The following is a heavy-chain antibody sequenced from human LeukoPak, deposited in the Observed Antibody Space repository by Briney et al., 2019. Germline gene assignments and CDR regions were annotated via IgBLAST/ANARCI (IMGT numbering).Heavy chain of an antibody. CDR1: GFTFTNAW. CDR2: IKSKTDGGTT. D-gene: IGHD5-24*01. V-gene: IGHV3-15*07. CDR3: AKDEMATIAGNFDF. J-gene: IGHJ4*02. Sequence: GGSLRLSCAASGFTFTNAWMNWVRQAPGKGLEWVGRIKSKTDGGTTDYAAPVKGRFTISRDDSKDTLFLQMNSLRAEDTAVYYCAKDEMATIAGNFDFWGQGTRVTVSS.